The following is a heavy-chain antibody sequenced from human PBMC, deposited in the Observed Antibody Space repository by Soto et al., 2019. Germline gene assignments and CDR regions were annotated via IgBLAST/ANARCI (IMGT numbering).Heavy chain of an antibody. Sequence: PGGSLRLSCAASGFTFSSYWMSWVRQAPGKGLEWVANIKQDGSEKYYVDSVKGRFTISRDNAKNSLYLQMNSLRAEDTAVYYCARGPLPDILTGYPYYFDYWGQGTLVTVSS. CDR1: GFTFSSYW. CDR2: IKQDGSEK. V-gene: IGHV3-7*05. CDR3: ARGPLPDILTGYPYYFDY. D-gene: IGHD3-9*01. J-gene: IGHJ4*02.